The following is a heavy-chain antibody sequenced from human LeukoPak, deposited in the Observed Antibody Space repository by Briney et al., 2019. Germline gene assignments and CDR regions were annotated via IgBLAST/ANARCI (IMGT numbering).Heavy chain of an antibody. CDR1: GGSISSYY. D-gene: IGHD3-22*01. CDR3: ARDLSPYYYDSSQDAFDI. J-gene: IGHJ3*02. V-gene: IGHV4-4*07. CDR2: IYTSGST. Sequence: KPSETLSLTCTVSGGSISSYYWGWIRQPAGKGLEWIGRIYTSGSTNYNPSLKSRVTMSVDTSKNQFSLKLSSVTAADTAVYYCARDLSPYYYDSSQDAFDIWGQGTMVTVSS.